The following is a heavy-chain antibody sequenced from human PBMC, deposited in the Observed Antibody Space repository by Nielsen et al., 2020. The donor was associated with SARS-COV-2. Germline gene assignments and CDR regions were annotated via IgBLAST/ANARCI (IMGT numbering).Heavy chain of an antibody. J-gene: IGHJ4*02. CDR3: ARGPFRGRQQLEKVGPYYFDY. D-gene: IGHD6-13*01. CDR2: INHSGST. V-gene: IGHV4-34*01. Sequence: WIRQPPGKGLEWIGEINHSGSTNYNPFLKSRVTISVDTSKNQFSLKLSSVTAADTAVYYCARGPFRGRQQLEKVGPYYFDYWGQGTLVTVSS.